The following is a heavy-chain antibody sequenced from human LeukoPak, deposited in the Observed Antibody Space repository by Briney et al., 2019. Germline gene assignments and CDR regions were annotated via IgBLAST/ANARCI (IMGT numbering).Heavy chain of an antibody. CDR1: GFTFSSYS. V-gene: IGHV3-21*01. CDR2: ISSSSSYI. Sequence: GGSLRLSCAASGFTFSSYSMNWVRQAPGKGLEWVSSISSSSSYIYYADSVKGRFTISRDNAKNSLYLQMNSLRAEDTAVYYCARDGSYCGGDCYPDYWGQGTLVTVSS. CDR3: ARDGSYCGGDCYPDY. J-gene: IGHJ4*02. D-gene: IGHD2-21*02.